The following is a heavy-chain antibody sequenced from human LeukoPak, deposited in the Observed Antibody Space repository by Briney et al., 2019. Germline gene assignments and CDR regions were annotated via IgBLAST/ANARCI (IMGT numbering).Heavy chain of an antibody. V-gene: IGHV1-69*05. CDR3: ARSRDGYNDAYDI. D-gene: IGHD5-24*01. J-gene: IGHJ3*02. Sequence: SVKVSCKASGGTFCSYAISWVRQAPGHGLEWLGGIIPIFGTANYAQSFQGRVTMTRDTSASTVYIELSSLRSEDTAIYYCARSRDGYNDAYDIWGQGTVVTVPS. CDR1: GGTFCSYA. CDR2: IIPIFGTA.